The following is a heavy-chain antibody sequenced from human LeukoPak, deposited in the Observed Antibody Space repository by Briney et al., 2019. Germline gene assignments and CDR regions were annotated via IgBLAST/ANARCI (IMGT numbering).Heavy chain of an antibody. Sequence: GGSLRLSCGVSGFTFSSYSMNWVRQAPGKGLEWVSDISGTGGSTYYADSVKGRFTISRDNSKNTLSLQMNSLRAEDTAVYYCAKGDTTWELPHDYWGQGTLVTVSS. CDR1: GFTFSSYS. D-gene: IGHD1-26*01. CDR2: ISGTGGST. J-gene: IGHJ4*02. V-gene: IGHV3-23*01. CDR3: AKGDTTWELPHDY.